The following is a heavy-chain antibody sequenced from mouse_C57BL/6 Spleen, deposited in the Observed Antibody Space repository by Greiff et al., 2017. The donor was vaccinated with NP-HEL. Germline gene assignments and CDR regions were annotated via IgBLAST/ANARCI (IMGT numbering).Heavy chain of an antibody. CDR1: GYTFTSYW. CDR3: ARGADLDPYYFDY. Sequence: VQLQQSGAELVMPGASVKLSCKASGYTFTSYWMHWVKQRPGQGLEWIGEIDPSDSYTNYNQKFKGKSTLTVDKSSSTAYMQLSSLTSEDSAVYYCARGADLDPYYFDYWGQGTTLTVSA. J-gene: IGHJ2*01. CDR2: IDPSDSYT. V-gene: IGHV1-69*01.